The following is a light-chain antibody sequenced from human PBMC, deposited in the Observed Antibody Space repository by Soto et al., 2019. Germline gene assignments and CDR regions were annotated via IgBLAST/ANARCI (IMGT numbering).Light chain of an antibody. Sequence: QPASVSGSPGQSITISCTGTSSDVGGYNYVSWYQQHPGKAPKLMIYEVSKRPSGVSNRFSGSKSGNTASLTISGLQAEDEADYYCSSYTSSSTRVFGGGTKVTVL. V-gene: IGLV2-14*01. CDR1: SSDVGGYNY. CDR2: EVS. CDR3: SSYTSSSTRV. J-gene: IGLJ2*01.